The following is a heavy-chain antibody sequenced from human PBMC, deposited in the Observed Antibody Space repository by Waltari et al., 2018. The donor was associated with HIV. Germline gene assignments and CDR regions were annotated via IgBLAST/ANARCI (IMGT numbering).Heavy chain of an antibody. Sequence: QVQLVESGGGVVRPGRSLRLSCAASGFSVSRYGLHWVRQAPGKGLEWVAVIWHDGSKKYYAGSVKGRFTVSRDTSKNTLYLEMNRLRAEDTAVYHCARDPGTLLIAVAGALDYWGPGIPVTVSS. CDR2: IWHDGSKK. CDR3: ARDPGTLLIAVAGALDY. D-gene: IGHD6-19*01. CDR1: GFSVSRYG. J-gene: IGHJ4*02. V-gene: IGHV3-33*01.